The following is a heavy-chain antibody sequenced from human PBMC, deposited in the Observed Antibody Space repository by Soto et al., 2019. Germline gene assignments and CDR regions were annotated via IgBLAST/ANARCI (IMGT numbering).Heavy chain of an antibody. Sequence: QVQLVQSGAEVKKPGASVRVSCKASGYTFTGYYMHWVRQAPGQGLEWMGWINPNSGATDYTQKFQGWVTMTRDTSVSTAYMELSRLKSGDTAVYYCARGSDILASPGSYWGQGTLVTVSS. CDR2: INPNSGAT. J-gene: IGHJ4*02. CDR1: GYTFTGYY. D-gene: IGHD3-9*01. V-gene: IGHV1-2*04. CDR3: ARGSDILASPGSY.